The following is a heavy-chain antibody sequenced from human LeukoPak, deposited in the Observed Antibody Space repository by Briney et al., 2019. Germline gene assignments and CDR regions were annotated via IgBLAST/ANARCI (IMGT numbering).Heavy chain of an antibody. CDR2: ISSSSSYI. V-gene: IGHV3-21*01. CDR3: AKDLWAMVVAVTIGYFDY. CDR1: GFTFSSYS. D-gene: IGHD2-15*01. Sequence: GGSLRLSCAASGFTFSSYSMNWVRQAPGKGLEWVSSISSSSSYIYYADSVKGRFTISRDNSKNTLYLQMNSLRAEDTAVYYCAKDLWAMVVAVTIGYFDYWGQGTLVTVSS. J-gene: IGHJ4*02.